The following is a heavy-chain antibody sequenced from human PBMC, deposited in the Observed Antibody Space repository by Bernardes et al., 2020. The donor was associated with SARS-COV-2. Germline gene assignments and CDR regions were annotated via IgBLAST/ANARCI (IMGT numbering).Heavy chain of an antibody. J-gene: IGHJ4*02. D-gene: IGHD4-17*01. V-gene: IGHV3-15*01. CDR3: TTDLHDYGDVDY. Sequence: GGSLRLSCAASGFTFRNAWMSWVRQAPGPGLPWVGRIKGKTDGGTTDYAAPVKGRFTISRDDSKNTLYLQMNSLKTEDTAVYYCTTDLHDYGDVDYWGQGTLVTGSA. CDR2: IKGKTDGGTT. CDR1: GFTFRNAW.